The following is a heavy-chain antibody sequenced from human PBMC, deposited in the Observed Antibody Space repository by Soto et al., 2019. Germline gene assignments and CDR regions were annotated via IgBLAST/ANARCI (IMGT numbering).Heavy chain of an antibody. Sequence: SETLSLTCTVSGGSVSSGSYSYSWIRQPPGKGLEWIGYIYYSGSTKYNPSLKSRVTISLDTSKNQFSLKLRSVTAADTAIYYCARGGYDILSGSHSDYWGQGTLVTVSS. CDR2: IYYSGST. D-gene: IGHD3-9*01. CDR1: GGSVSSGSYS. CDR3: ARGGYDILSGSHSDY. V-gene: IGHV4-61*01. J-gene: IGHJ4*02.